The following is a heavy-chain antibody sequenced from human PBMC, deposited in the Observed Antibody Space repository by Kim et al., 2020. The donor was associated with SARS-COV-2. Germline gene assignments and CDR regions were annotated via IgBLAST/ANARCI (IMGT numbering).Heavy chain of an antibody. CDR1: GGSFSGYY. Sequence: SETLSLTCVVLGGSFSGYYYSWIRQPPGKGLEWIADINHSGSINYNPSLKSRVTISVDMSKRQISLKLSSVTAADTAVYYCARGGMWLQVPRDYGLDVWGQGTTVTVSS. V-gene: IGHV4-34*01. CDR2: INHSGSI. D-gene: IGHD5-12*01. J-gene: IGHJ6*02. CDR3: ARGGMWLQVPRDYGLDV.